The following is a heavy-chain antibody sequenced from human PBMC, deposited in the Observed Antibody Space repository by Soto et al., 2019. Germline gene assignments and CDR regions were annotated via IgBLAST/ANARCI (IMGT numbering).Heavy chain of an antibody. D-gene: IGHD1-26*01. CDR2: IYYSGST. CDR3: ASTYYTGDSGPYDY. J-gene: IGHJ4*02. V-gene: IGHV4-31*03. CDR1: GGSISSGGYY. Sequence: SETLSLTCTVSGGSISSGGYYWSWIRQHPGKGLEWIGYIYYSGSTYYNPSLKSRVTISVDTSENQFSLKVKSVTVADTAVYYCASTYYTGDSGPYDYWGQGTLVTVSS.